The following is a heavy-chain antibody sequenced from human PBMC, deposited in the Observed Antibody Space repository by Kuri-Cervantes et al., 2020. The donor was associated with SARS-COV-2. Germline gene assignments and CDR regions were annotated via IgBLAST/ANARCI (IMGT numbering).Heavy chain of an antibody. J-gene: IGHJ4*02. CDR3: ARGYDFWNGYYDY. CDR2: IKQDESER. Sequence: LTCAASGFTFSKYWMSWVRQAPGKGLEWVASIKQDESERYHVDSVKGRFIISRDNAKKSLLLQMNSLRPEDTAVYYCARGYDFWNGYYDYWGQGTLVTVSS. D-gene: IGHD3/OR15-3a*01. CDR1: GFTFSKYW. V-gene: IGHV3-7*04.